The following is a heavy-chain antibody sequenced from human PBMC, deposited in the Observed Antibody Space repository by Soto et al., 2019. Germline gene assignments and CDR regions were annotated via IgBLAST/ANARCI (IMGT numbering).Heavy chain of an antibody. D-gene: IGHD6-6*01. CDR2: IYYSGRT. Sequence: SETLSLTCIVSGGSISSDDYYWSWIRQPPGKGLEWVGHIYYSGRTYYNPSLKSRLTISVDTSKNQFSLKLSSVSAADTAVYFCAGDRSNSPDYFDYWDQGTLVTVSS. J-gene: IGHJ4*02. V-gene: IGHV4-30-4*01. CDR3: AGDRSNSPDYFDY. CDR1: GGSISSDDYY.